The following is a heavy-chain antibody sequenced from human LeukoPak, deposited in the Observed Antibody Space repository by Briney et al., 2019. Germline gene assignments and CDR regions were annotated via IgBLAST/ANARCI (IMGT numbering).Heavy chain of an antibody. CDR2: ISSSGGTI. V-gene: IGHV3-11*04. D-gene: IGHD2-2*01. CDR3: AKASDVIVVVPAAIDY. Sequence: KTGGSLRLSCAASGFTFSDYYMSWIRQAPGKGLEWVSYISSSGGTIYYADSVKGRFTISRDNAKNSLYLQMNSLRAEDTAVYYCAKASDVIVVVPAAIDYWGQGTLVTVSS. CDR1: GFTFSDYY. J-gene: IGHJ4*02.